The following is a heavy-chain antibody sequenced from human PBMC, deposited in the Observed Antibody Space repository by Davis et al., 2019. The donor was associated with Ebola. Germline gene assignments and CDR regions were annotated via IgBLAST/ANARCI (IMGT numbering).Heavy chain of an antibody. D-gene: IGHD1-26*01. J-gene: IGHJ4*02. V-gene: IGHV3-21*01. Sequence: GESLKISCAASGFTFSSYSMNWVRQAPGKGLEWVSSISSSSSYIYYADSVKGRFTISRDNAKNSLYLQMNSLRAEDTAVYYCARPHYSGSVGQFDYWGQGTLVTVSS. CDR2: ISSSSSYI. CDR1: GFTFSSYS. CDR3: ARPHYSGSVGQFDY.